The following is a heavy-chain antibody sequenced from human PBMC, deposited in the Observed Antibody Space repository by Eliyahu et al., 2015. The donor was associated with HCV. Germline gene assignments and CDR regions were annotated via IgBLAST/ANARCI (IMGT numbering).Heavy chain of an antibody. D-gene: IGHD6-19*01. V-gene: IGHV3-7*01. CDR3: AREGGYDYRSGWRAFDF. CDR1: GFPFGDYW. J-gene: IGHJ3*01. CDR2: INEDGTRT. Sequence: EVQVVESGGGLVQPGGSLRLXCAASGFPFGDYWMSWVRQAPGKGLEWVGNINEDGTRTYYEDSVKGRFTFSRDNAKNSLHLQMNSLRAEDTAVYYCAREGGYDYRSGWRAFDFWGQGTMVTVST.